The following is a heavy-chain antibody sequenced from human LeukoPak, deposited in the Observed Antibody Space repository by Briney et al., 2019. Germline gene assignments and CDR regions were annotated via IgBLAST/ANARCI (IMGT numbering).Heavy chain of an antibody. CDR3: TRVIVATKDY. CDR1: GFTFSSYA. D-gene: IGHD5-12*01. CDR2: IRSKAYGGTP. Sequence: GGSLRLSCAASGFTFSSYAMSWVRQAPGKGLEWVGFIRSKAYGGTPEYAASVKGRFTISRDDSKSIAYLQMNSLETEDTAVYYCTRVIVATKDYWGQGTLVTVSS. V-gene: IGHV3-49*04. J-gene: IGHJ4*02.